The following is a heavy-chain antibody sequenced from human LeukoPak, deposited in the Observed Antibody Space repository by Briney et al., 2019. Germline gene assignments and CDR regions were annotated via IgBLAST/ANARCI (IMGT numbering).Heavy chain of an antibody. J-gene: IGHJ5*02. D-gene: IGHD3-10*01. V-gene: IGHV4-59*01. Sequence: PSETLSLTCTVSGGSISSYYWSWIRQPPGKGLEWIGYIYYSGSTNYKPSLKSRVTISVDTFKNQFSLKLSSVTAADTAVYYCARVLLWFGEANWFDPWGQGTLVTVSS. CDR2: IYYSGST. CDR1: GGSISSYY. CDR3: ARVLLWFGEANWFDP.